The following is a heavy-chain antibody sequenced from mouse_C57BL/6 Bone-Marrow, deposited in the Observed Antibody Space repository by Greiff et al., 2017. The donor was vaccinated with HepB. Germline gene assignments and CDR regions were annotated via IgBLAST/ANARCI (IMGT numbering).Heavy chain of an antibody. V-gene: IGHV5-15*04. J-gene: IGHJ1*03. D-gene: IGHD1-3*01. CDR3: ARLTPYWYFDV. CDR1: GFTFSDYG. CDR2: ISNLAYSI. Sequence: EVKLVESGGGLVQPGASLKLSCAASGFTFSDYGMAWVRQAPRKGPEWVAFISNLAYSIYYADTVTGRFTISRENAKNTLYLEMSSLRSEDMAMYYCARLTPYWYFDVWGTGTTVTVSS.